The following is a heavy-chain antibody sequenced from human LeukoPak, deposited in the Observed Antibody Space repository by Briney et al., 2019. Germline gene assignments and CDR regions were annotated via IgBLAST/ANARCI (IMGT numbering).Heavy chain of an antibody. J-gene: IGHJ4*02. CDR2: IYYSGST. Sequence: SETLSLTCTVSGGSISSSSYYWGWIRQPPGKGLEWIGSIYYSGSTYYNPSLKSRVTISVDTSKNQFSLKLSSVTAADTAVYYCARVGGGNYYWYYFDYWGQGTLVTVSS. V-gene: IGHV4-39*07. D-gene: IGHD1-26*01. CDR1: GGSISSSSYY. CDR3: ARVGGGNYYWYYFDY.